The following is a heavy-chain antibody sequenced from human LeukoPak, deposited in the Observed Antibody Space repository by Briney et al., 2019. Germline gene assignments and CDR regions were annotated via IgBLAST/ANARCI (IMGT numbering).Heavy chain of an antibody. V-gene: IGHV4-59*08. CDR1: GGSISSYY. Sequence: SETLSLTCTVSGGSISSYYWSWIRQPPGKGLEWIGYIYNSGSTNYNPSLKSRVTISVDTSKNQFSLKLSSVTAADTAVYYCARPTPVAGAFDIWGQGTMVTVSS. D-gene: IGHD6-19*01. J-gene: IGHJ3*02. CDR3: ARPTPVAGAFDI. CDR2: IYNSGST.